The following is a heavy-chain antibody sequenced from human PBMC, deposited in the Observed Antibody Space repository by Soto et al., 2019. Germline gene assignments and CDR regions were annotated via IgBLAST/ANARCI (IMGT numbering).Heavy chain of an antibody. Sequence: PSETLFLACTVSGGSISSGDYYWSWIRQPPGKGLEWIGYIYYSGSTYYNPSLKSRVTISVDTSKNQFSLKLSSVTAADTAVYYCARYSGSYRPAFDIWGQGTMVTVSS. J-gene: IGHJ3*02. CDR3: ARYSGSYRPAFDI. CDR1: GGSISSGDYY. CDR2: IYYSGST. D-gene: IGHD1-26*01. V-gene: IGHV4-30-4*01.